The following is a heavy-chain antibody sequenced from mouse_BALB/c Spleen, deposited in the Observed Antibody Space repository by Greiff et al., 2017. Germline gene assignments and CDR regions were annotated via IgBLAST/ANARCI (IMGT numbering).Heavy chain of an antibody. CDR1: GFTFSSYA. CDR2: ISSGGSYT. V-gene: IGHV5-9-3*01. CDR3: ARHNAY. Sequence: DVHLVESGGGLVKPGGSLKLSCAASGFTFSSYAMSWVRQTPEKRLEWVATISSGGSYTYYPDSVKGRFTISRDNAKNTLYLQMSSLRSEDTAMYYCARHNAYWGQGTLVTVSA. J-gene: IGHJ3*01.